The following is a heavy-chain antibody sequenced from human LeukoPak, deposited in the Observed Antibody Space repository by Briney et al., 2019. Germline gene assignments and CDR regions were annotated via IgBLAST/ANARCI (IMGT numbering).Heavy chain of an antibody. CDR1: GFTLSSSY. D-gene: IGHD2-21*02. Sequence: GGSLRLSCAASGFTLSSSYMSRVRQAPGKGLEWVSVIYSGGGTYYADSVKGRFTISRDNSKNTVYLQMNSLRAEDTAVYYCATETDDYWGQGTLVTVSS. CDR3: ATETDDY. CDR2: IYSGGGT. J-gene: IGHJ4*02. V-gene: IGHV3-66*01.